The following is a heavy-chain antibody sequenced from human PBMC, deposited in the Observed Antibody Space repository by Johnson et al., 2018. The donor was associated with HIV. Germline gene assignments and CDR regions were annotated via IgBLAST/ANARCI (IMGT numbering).Heavy chain of an antibody. CDR3: ASSRANDYGIPDAFPV. V-gene: IGHV3-20*04. D-gene: IGHD4-17*01. CDR1: GFIFHNYG. CDR2: IDWNGGST. J-gene: IGHJ3*01. Sequence: VQLVESGGGVVRPGGSLKLSCAASGFIFHNYGMAWVRQAPGMGLEWVSGIDWNGGSTFYADSVKGRFNISRDNAKNSVYLQMNSLRAEDTALYYCASSRANDYGIPDAFPVWGQGTMVTVSS.